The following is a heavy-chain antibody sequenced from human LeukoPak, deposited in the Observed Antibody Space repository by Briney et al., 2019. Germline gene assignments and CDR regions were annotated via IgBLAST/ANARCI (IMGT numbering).Heavy chain of an antibody. V-gene: IGHV4-59*08. CDR1: GGSISSYY. CDR2: IYYSGST. Sequence: SETLSLTCTVSGGSISSYYWSWIRQPPGKGLEWIGYIYYSGSTNYNPSLKSRVTISVDTSKNQFSLKLSSVTAADTAVYYCARLSFTALRRGHGEFDPWGQGTLVTVSS. CDR3: ARLSFTALRRGHGEFDP. D-gene: IGHD3-16*02. J-gene: IGHJ5*02.